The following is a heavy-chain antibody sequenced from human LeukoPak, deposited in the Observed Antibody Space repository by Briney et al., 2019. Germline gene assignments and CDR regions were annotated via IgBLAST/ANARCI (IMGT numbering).Heavy chain of an antibody. CDR1: GFTFSSYA. V-gene: IGHV3-30*04. CDR2: ISYDGSNK. CDR3: ARDPHWGSGWDAFDI. Sequence: GGSLRLSCAASGFTFSSYAMHWVRQAPGKGLEWVAVISYDGSNKYYADSVKGRFTISRDNSKNTLYLQMNSLRAEDTAVYYCARDPHWGSGWDAFDIWGQGTMVTVSS. D-gene: IGHD6-19*01. J-gene: IGHJ3*02.